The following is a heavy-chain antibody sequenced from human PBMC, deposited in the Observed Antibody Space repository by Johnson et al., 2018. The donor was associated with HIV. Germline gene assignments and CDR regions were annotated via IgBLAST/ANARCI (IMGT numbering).Heavy chain of an antibody. CDR2: ISYDGSNK. V-gene: IGHV3-30*03. J-gene: IGHJ3*02. D-gene: IGHD1-26*01. CDR1: GFTFSDYY. Sequence: QVQLVESGGGLVKPGGSLRLSCAASGFTFSDYYMTWIRQAPGKGLEWVAVISYDGSNKYYADSVKGRFTISRDDSKNSLYLQMNSLQTEDTAIYYCARAFDSGTIRDRFWDIWGQGTMVTVTS. CDR3: ARAFDSGTIRDRFWDI.